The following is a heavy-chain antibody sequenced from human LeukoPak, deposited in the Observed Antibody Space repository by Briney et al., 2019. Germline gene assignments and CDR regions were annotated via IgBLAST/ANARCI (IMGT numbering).Heavy chain of an antibody. CDR3: ARSPYYYDSSGLRNAFDI. J-gene: IGHJ3*02. D-gene: IGHD3-22*01. CDR1: GGSISSSSYY. Sequence: SETLSLTCTVSGGSISSSSYYWGWIRQPPGKGLEWIGSIYYSGSTYYNPSLKSRVTMSVDTSKNQFSLKLSSVTAADTAVYYCARSPYYYDSSGLRNAFDIWGQGTMVTVSS. CDR2: IYYSGST. V-gene: IGHV4-39*07.